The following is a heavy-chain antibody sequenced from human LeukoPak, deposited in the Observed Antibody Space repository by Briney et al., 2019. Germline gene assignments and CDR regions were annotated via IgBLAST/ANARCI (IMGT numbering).Heavy chain of an antibody. CDR2: SSADNGNT. CDR3: ARDRNNTYYYDSSGYKY. CDR1: GYTFTSYG. J-gene: IGHJ4*02. D-gene: IGHD3-22*01. V-gene: IGHV1-18*01. Sequence: ASVKVSCKASGYTFTSYGISWVRQAPGQGVEGMGWSSADNGNTNYAQNLQGRVTMTTDTSTSTAYMEVRSLRSDDTAVFYCARDRNNTYYYDSSGYKYWGQGTLVTVSS.